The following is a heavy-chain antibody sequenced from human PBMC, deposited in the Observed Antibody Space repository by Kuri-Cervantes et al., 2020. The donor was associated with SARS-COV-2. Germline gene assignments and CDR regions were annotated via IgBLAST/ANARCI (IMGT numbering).Heavy chain of an antibody. CDR3: ARSELGNSRGWYFDL. J-gene: IGHJ2*01. D-gene: IGHD7-27*01. Sequence: GESLKISCKGSGYSFTNYWIGWVRQMHGKGLEWRGIIYPGNSDIRYSPYFQGQVTISADKSISTAYLQWSSLKASDTAMYYCARSELGNSRGWYFDLWGRGTLVTVSS. CDR2: IYPGNSDI. CDR1: GYSFTNYW. V-gene: IGHV5-51*01.